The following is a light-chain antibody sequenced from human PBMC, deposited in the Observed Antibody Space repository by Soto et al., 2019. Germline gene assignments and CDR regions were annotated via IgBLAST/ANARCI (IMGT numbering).Light chain of an antibody. CDR3: QQYNNWPYT. Sequence: EIVMTQSPATVSVSPGERPTLSCRASQSVSSNLAWYQQKPGQAPRPLMYGASTRDTGIPARFSGSGSGTEFTLTISSLQSEDFGVYYCQQYNNWPYTFGQGTRLEIK. CDR1: QSVSSN. CDR2: GAS. V-gene: IGKV3-15*01. J-gene: IGKJ5*01.